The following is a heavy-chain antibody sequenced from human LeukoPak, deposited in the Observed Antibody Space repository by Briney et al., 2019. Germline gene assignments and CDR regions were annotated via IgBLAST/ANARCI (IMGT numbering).Heavy chain of an antibody. J-gene: IGHJ4*02. Sequence: GGSLRLSCAASGLTFTGYWMHWVRQAPGKGLGWVSYISSDGTGTNYADSVKGRFTISRDNAKNTVYLQMSSLRAEDTAVYYCTRDFFGIDYWGEGTLVTVSS. CDR1: GLTFTGYW. CDR3: TRDFFGIDY. V-gene: IGHV3-74*01. CDR2: ISSDGTGT. D-gene: IGHD3-3*01.